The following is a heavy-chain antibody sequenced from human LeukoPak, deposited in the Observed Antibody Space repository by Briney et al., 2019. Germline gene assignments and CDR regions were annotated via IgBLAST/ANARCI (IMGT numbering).Heavy chain of an antibody. Sequence: GASVKVSRKASGGTFSSYAISWVRQAPGQGLEWMGGIIPIFGTANYAQKFQGRVTITADESTSTAYMELSSLRSEDTAVYYCARDTIFGVVTILHDAFDIWGQGTMVTVSS. V-gene: IGHV1-69*13. J-gene: IGHJ3*02. CDR3: ARDTIFGVVTILHDAFDI. D-gene: IGHD3-3*01. CDR2: IIPIFGTA. CDR1: GGTFSSYA.